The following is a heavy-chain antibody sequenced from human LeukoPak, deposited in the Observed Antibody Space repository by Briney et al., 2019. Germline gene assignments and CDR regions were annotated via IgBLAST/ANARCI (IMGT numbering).Heavy chain of an antibody. J-gene: IGHJ5*02. CDR1: GGSISSGSYY. D-gene: IGHD6-13*01. Sequence: PSQTLSLTCTVSGGSISSGSYYWSWIRQPAGKGLEWIGRIYTSGSTNYKSSLMSRVTISVDTSKNQFSLKLTSVTAADTAVYYCARETYTSSCYWWFDPWGQGTLVTVSS. CDR2: IYTSGST. CDR3: ARETYTSSCYWWFDP. V-gene: IGHV4-61*02.